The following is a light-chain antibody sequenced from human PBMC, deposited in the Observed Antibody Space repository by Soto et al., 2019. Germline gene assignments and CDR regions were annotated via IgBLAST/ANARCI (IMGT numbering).Light chain of an antibody. Sequence: DIQMTQSPSTLSASVGDRVTITCRASQSLSTRLAWYQQKPGRGPNLLIYEASNLQSGVPSRFSGGGSGTEFTLTISSLQPDDFATYYCQQYYSLYTFGRGNKLEIK. CDR2: EAS. CDR1: QSLSTR. J-gene: IGKJ2*01. V-gene: IGKV1-5*03. CDR3: QQYYSLYT.